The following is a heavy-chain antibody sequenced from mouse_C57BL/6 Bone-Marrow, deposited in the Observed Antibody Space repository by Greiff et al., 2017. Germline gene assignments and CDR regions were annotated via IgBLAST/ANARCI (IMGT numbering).Heavy chain of an antibody. CDR2: IYPGSGST. V-gene: IGHV1-55*01. CDR1: GYTFTSYW. Sequence: QVQLQQPGAELVKPGASVKMSCKASGYTFTSYWITWVKQRPGQGLEWIGDIYPGSGSTNYNEKFKSKATLTVDTSSSTAYVQLSSLTSEDSAVYYCAKSSLDYYGSTYAMDYWGQGTSVTVSS. J-gene: IGHJ4*01. D-gene: IGHD1-1*01. CDR3: AKSSLDYYGSTYAMDY.